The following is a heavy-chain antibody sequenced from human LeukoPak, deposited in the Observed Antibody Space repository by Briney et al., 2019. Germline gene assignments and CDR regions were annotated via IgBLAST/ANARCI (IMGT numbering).Heavy chain of an antibody. Sequence: PGRSLRLSCAASGFTFSSYAMHWVRQAPGKGLEWVAVISYDGSNKYYADSVKGRFTISRDNSKNTLYLQMNSLRAEDTAVYYCARDLSAYDILTGPFDYWGQGTLVTVSS. CDR2: ISYDGSNK. CDR3: ARDLSAYDILTGPFDY. D-gene: IGHD3-9*01. V-gene: IGHV3-30-3*01. J-gene: IGHJ4*02. CDR1: GFTFSSYA.